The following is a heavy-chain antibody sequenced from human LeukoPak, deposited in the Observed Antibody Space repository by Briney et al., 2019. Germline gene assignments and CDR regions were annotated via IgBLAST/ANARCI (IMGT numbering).Heavy chain of an antibody. V-gene: IGHV1-8*01. J-gene: IGHJ4*02. CDR2: MNPNSGNT. CDR3: ARGFNDYGDLLDY. CDR1: GYTFTSYD. D-gene: IGHD4-17*01. Sequence: RWASVKVSCKASGYTFTSYDITWVRQATGQGLEWMGWMNPNSGNTGYAQKFQGRVTMTRNTSISTAYMELRSLRSDDTAVYYCARGFNDYGDLLDYWGQGTLVTVSS.